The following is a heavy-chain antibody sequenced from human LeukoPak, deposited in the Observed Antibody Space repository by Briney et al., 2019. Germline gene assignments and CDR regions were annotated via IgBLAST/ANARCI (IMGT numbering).Heavy chain of an antibody. D-gene: IGHD3-10*01. V-gene: IGHV3-30-3*01. CDR2: ISYDGSNK. CDR3: ARTLHGFGELLDAFDI. J-gene: IGHJ3*02. CDR1: GFTFSSYA. Sequence: GGSLRLSCAASGFTFSSYAMHWVRQAPGKGLEWVAVISYDGSNKYYADSVKGRFTISRDNSKNTLYLQMNSLRAEDTAVYYCARTLHGFGELLDAFDIWGQGTMVTVSS.